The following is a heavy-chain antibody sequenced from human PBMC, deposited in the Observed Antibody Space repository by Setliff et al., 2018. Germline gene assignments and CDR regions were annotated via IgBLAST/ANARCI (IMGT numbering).Heavy chain of an antibody. J-gene: IGHJ4*02. CDR2: ISADNGKT. Sequence: RASVKVSCKASGYTFTSFDISWVRQAPGQGLEWMGWISADNGKTSFAQKYQGRVTMTTDTSTTTAYLELTSLRDEDTAVYYCVRGPGPSVVVAIPFDHWGQGSLVTVSS. D-gene: IGHD5-12*01. V-gene: IGHV1-18*01. CDR3: VRGPGPSVVVAIPFDH. CDR1: GYTFTSFD.